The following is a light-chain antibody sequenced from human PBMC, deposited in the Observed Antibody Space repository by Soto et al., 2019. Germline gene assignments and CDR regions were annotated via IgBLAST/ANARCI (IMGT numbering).Light chain of an antibody. J-gene: IGLJ2*01. CDR1: SSNIGSNY. CDR2: RNN. Sequence: QSVLTQPPSASGTPGQRVTISCSGSSSNIGSNYVYWYQQLPGTAPKLLIYRNNQRPSGVPDRFSGSKSGTSASLAISGLRSEDESDYYCAARDDSLSGVVFGVATKLTVL. V-gene: IGLV1-47*01. CDR3: AARDDSLSGVV.